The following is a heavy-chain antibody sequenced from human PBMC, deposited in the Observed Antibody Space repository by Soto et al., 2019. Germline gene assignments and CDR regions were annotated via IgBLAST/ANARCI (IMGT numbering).Heavy chain of an antibody. V-gene: IGHV1-69*02. J-gene: IGHJ4*02. D-gene: IGHD6-13*01. CDR1: GGTFSSYT. CDR2: IIPILGIA. Sequence: ASVKVSCKASGGTFSSYTISWVRQAPGQGLEWMGRIIPILGIANYAQKFQGRVTITADKSTSTAYMELSSLRSEDTAVYYCATWSSNWAYYFDYWGQGTLVTVSS. CDR3: ATWSSNWAYYFDY.